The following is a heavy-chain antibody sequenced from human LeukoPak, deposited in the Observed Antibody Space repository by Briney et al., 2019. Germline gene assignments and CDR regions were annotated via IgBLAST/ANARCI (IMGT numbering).Heavy chain of an antibody. CDR3: ARERLGPDSSSYYRGSDAFDI. D-gene: IGHD3-22*01. Sequence: GGSLRLSCAASGFTFSSYWMHWVRQAPGKGLVWVSRISDGGSTTTYADSVKGRFTISRDNSKNTLYLQMNSLRAEDTAVYYCARERLGPDSSSYYRGSDAFDIWGQGTMVTVSS. J-gene: IGHJ3*02. CDR2: ISDGGSTT. CDR1: GFTFSSYW. V-gene: IGHV3-74*01.